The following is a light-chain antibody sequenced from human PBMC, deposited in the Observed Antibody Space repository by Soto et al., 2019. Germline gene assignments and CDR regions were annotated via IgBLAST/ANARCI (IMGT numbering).Light chain of an antibody. Sequence: DVLMTQSPVSLPVTLGQPASISCWSSASLVYSDGGTYLNWFQQRPGQSPRRLIYKVSNRDSGVPDRFSGSGSGNAFTLNISKVEADDIAIYYCMQHTHWPRTFGQGTKLEI. V-gene: IGKV2-30*01. CDR2: KVS. CDR1: ASLVYSDGGTY. CDR3: MQHTHWPRT. J-gene: IGKJ2*01.